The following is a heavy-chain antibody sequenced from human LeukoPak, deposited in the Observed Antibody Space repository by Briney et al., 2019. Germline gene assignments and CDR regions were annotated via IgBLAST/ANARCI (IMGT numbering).Heavy chain of an antibody. D-gene: IGHD3-10*01. CDR2: ISGSGGST. Sequence: GGSLRLSCAASGFTFSSYAMSWVRQAPGKGLEWVSAISGSGGSTYYADSVKGRFTISRDNSKNTLYLQMNSLRAEDTAVYYCARGSPPLWFGELFHAFDIWGQGTMVTVSS. CDR3: ARGSPPLWFGELFHAFDI. CDR1: GFTFSSYA. J-gene: IGHJ3*02. V-gene: IGHV3-23*01.